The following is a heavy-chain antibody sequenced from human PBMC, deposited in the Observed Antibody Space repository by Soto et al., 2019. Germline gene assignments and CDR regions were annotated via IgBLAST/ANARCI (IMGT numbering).Heavy chain of an antibody. CDR2: IIPILVTE. CDR1: GGTFSSHA. J-gene: IGHJ4*02. CDR3: ASETADGYRGTFSH. Sequence: QVQLEQSGAEVKKPGSSVKISCKASGGTFSSHAVSWLRQAPGQGLEWMGGIIPILVTEEFAQRFQGRLTITVDDSTGTAYIELSSLKADDTAVYYCASETADGYRGTFSHWGQGTLVTVSS. D-gene: IGHD5-12*01. V-gene: IGHV1-69*01.